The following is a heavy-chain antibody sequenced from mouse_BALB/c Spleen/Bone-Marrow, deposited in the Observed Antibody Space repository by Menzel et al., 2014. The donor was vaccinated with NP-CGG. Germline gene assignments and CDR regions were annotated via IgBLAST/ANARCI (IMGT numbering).Heavy chain of an antibody. Sequence: VKLVESGPGLVSPGVSVKISCKASGYTFTDYAIHWVKQSHSKRLEWIGIISTYSGNTNYNQKFKGKATMTVDKSSSTAYMELARLTSEDSAIYYCARDISGYVRAMDYWGQGTSVTVSS. CDR3: ARDISGYVRAMDY. J-gene: IGHJ4*01. CDR1: GYTFTDYA. CDR2: ISTYSGNT. D-gene: IGHD3-2*01. V-gene: IGHV1-67*01.